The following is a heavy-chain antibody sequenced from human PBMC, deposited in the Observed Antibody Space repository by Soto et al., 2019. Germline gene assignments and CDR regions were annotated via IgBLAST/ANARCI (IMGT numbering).Heavy chain of an antibody. D-gene: IGHD5-12*01. CDR2: IVPILGIA. CDR1: GGTFSSYT. J-gene: IGHJ4*02. Sequence: QVQLVQSGAAVKKPGSSVKVSCKASGGTFSSYTISWVRQAPGQGLEWMGRIVPILGIANYAQKFQGRVTITADKSTSTAYMELSSLRSEDTAVYYCVKWGDGYNSGFDYWGQGTLVTVSS. CDR3: VKWGDGYNSGFDY. V-gene: IGHV1-69*02.